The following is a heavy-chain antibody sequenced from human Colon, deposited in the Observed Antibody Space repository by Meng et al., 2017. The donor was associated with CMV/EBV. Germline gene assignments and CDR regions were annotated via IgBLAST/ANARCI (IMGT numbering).Heavy chain of an antibody. CDR2: ISWSGGNK. D-gene: IGHD3-22*01. CDR3: AKGRLKYSSGFRDFFEF. CDR1: GISVDDYA. V-gene: IGHV3-9*01. Sequence: SLKISCVVSGISVDDYAMHWVRQTPGKGLEWISGISWSGGNKVYGDAVQGRFTVSRDTAKSSVYLQMNSLRADDTALYYCAKGRLKYSSGFRDFFEFWGQGTLVTVSS. J-gene: IGHJ4*02.